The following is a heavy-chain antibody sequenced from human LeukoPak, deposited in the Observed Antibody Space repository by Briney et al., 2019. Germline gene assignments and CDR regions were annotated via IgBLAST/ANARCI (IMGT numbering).Heavy chain of an antibody. CDR3: ASATGGSDAFNI. J-gene: IGHJ3*02. D-gene: IGHD4-23*01. V-gene: IGHV4-59*01. CDR1: GGSISSYY. CDR2: ISNTGTT. Sequence: PSETLSLTCSVSGGSISSYYWSWIRRPPGKGLQWIGYISNTGTTNYNPSLKSRVTISLDTSKNQFSLRLNSVTAADTAVYYCASATGGSDAFNIWGQGTMVTVSS.